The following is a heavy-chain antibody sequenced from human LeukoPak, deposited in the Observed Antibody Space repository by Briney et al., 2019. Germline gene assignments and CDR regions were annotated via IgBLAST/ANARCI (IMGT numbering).Heavy chain of an antibody. Sequence: ASVKVSCKASGYTFTGYYMHWVRQAPGQGLEWTGWINPNSGGTNYAQKFQGRVTMTRDTSISTAYMELSRLRSDDTAVYYCARDLGYSYGPGNYGMDVWGQGTTVTVSS. CDR2: INPNSGGT. CDR1: GYTFTGYY. CDR3: ARDLGYSYGPGNYGMDV. D-gene: IGHD5-18*01. J-gene: IGHJ6*02. V-gene: IGHV1-2*02.